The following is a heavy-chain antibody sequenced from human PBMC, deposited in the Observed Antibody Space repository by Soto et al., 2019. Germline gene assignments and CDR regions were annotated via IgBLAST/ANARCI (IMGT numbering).Heavy chain of an antibody. CDR1: GGTFSSYA. CDR2: IIPIFGTA. CDR3: ARSQGGSSSLDIYYYYYYGMDV. D-gene: IGHD2-15*01. J-gene: IGHJ6*02. Sequence: QVQLVQSGAEVKKPGSSVKVSCKAPGGTFSSYAISWVRQAPGQGLEWMGGIIPIFGTAKYAQQFQGRVTITADESTRTGYMELSSLRSEDPAVYYCARSQGGSSSLDIYYYYYYGMDVWGQGTTVTVSS. V-gene: IGHV1-69*01.